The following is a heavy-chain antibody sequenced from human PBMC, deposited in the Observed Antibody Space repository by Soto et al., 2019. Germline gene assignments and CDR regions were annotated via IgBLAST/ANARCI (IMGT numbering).Heavy chain of an antibody. J-gene: IGHJ6*02. CDR3: ARAGITIFGVVPYDMDG. CDR2: ISSSGSTI. Sequence: PGVSLSLSCSASGFPFSSYEMNWVRPAPGKGLEWVSYISSSGSTIYYADSVKGRFTISRDSAKNSLYLQMNSLRAEDTAVYYCARAGITIFGVVPYDMDGWGQGTTVTVS. CDR1: GFPFSSYE. V-gene: IGHV3-48*03. D-gene: IGHD3-3*01.